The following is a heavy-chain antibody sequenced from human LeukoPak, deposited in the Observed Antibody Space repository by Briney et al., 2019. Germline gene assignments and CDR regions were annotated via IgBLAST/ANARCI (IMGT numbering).Heavy chain of an antibody. CDR1: GGSISSSSYY. CDR3: ASVRKGYCSSTSCYAKGYYYYYMDV. CDR2: INHSGST. J-gene: IGHJ6*03. Sequence: SETLSLTCTVSGGSISSSSYYWSWIRQPPEKGLEWIGEINHSGSTNYNPSLKSRVTISVDTSKNQFSLKLSSVTAADTAVYYCASVRKGYCSSTSCYAKGYYYYYMDVWGKGTTVTISS. D-gene: IGHD2-2*01. V-gene: IGHV4-39*07.